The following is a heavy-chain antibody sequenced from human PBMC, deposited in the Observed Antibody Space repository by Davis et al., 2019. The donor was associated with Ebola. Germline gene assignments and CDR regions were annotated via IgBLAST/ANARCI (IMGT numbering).Heavy chain of an antibody. D-gene: IGHD2-8*01. CDR2: INPYNGNT. CDR1: GYTFTSYG. CDR3: ARGTYCTNGVCPYYGMDV. V-gene: IGHV1-18*04. Sequence: ASVKVSCKASGYTFTSYGITWVRQAPGQGLEWMGWINPYNGNTNYAQKLQGRVTMTTDTSTSTAYMELRSLRSDDTAVYYCARGTYCTNGVCPYYGMDVWGKGTTVTVSS. J-gene: IGHJ6*04.